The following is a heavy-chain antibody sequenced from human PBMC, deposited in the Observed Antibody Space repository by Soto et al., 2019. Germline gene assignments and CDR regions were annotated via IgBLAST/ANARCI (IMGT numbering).Heavy chain of an antibody. J-gene: IGHJ2*01. CDR2: INAGNGNT. V-gene: IGHV1-3*01. CDR1: GYTFTSYA. CDR3: ARGGSLYWYFDL. D-gene: IGHD1-26*01. Sequence: ASVKVSCKASGYTFTSYAMHWVRQAPGQRLEWMGWINAGNGNTKYSQKFQGRITITRDTSASTAYMELSSLRSEDTAVYYCARGGSLYWYFDLWGRGTLVTVSS.